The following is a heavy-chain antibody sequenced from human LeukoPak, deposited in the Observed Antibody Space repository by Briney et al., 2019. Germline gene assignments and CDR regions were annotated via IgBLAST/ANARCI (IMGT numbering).Heavy chain of an antibody. V-gene: IGHV4-4*02. J-gene: IGHJ4*02. CDR1: GGSISSSNW. D-gene: IGHD3-22*01. Sequence: PSGTLSLTCAVSGGSISSSNWWSWVRQPPGKGLEWIGEIYHSGSTNYNPSPKSRVTISVDKSKNQFSLKLSSVTAADTAVYYCARDRSYYDSSGLLTWGQGTLVTVSS. CDR2: IYHSGST. CDR3: ARDRSYYDSSGLLT.